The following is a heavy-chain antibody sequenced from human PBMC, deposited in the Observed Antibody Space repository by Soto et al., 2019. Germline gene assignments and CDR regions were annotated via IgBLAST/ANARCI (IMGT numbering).Heavy chain of an antibody. CDR3: ARGPSGDKVHS. J-gene: IGHJ4*02. CDR2: IFDSGTT. Sequence: QVQLQESGPGLVKPSQTLSLTCTVSGGSITSDYSCWSWIRQPPGEGLEWIGHIFDSGTTYPNPSLRTHVAISLDTSKNHFSPTLSAVTAADTAVYYCARGPSGDKVHSWGQGALVTVSS. D-gene: IGHD7-27*01. V-gene: IGHV4-30-4*01. CDR1: GGSITSDYSC.